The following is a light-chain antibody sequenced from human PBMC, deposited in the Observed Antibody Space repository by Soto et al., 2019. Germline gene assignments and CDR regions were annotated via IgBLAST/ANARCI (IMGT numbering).Light chain of an antibody. CDR3: MQSTQLPPT. Sequence: EIVLTQSPATLSLSPGKRATLSFRASQNISRSLAWYLQKPGQSPQLLIYEVSTRVSGVPDRFSGSGSGTDFTLEISRVETDDVGIYYCMQSTQLPPTFGQGTRLEIK. J-gene: IGKJ5*01. CDR1: QNISRS. CDR2: EVS. V-gene: IGKV3-11*01.